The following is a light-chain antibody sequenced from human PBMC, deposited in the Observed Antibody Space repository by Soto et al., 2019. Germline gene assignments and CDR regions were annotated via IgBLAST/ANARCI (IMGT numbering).Light chain of an antibody. V-gene: IGLV2-14*01. CDR2: DVS. CDR1: SSDIGGYNY. Sequence: QSALTQPASVSGSPGQSITISCTGASSDIGGYNYVSWYQQHPGKAPKLMIYDVSTRPSGISNRFSGSKSGNTASLTISGLQAEDEADYYCTSYTGSSTLVFGGGTQLTVL. CDR3: TSYTGSSTLV. J-gene: IGLJ2*01.